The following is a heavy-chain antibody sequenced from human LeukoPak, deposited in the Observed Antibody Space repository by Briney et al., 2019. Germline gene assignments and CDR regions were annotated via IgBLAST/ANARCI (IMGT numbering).Heavy chain of an antibody. D-gene: IGHD6-13*01. CDR2: ISDSGGST. Sequence: GGSLRLSCAVSGITLSNYGMSWVRQAPGKGLEWVAGISDSGGSTNYADSVKGRFTISRDNPKNTLYLQMNSLRAEDTAVYYCARAIYSSSWSFDYWGQGTLVTVSS. CDR1: GITLSNYG. V-gene: IGHV3-23*01. J-gene: IGHJ4*02. CDR3: ARAIYSSSWSFDY.